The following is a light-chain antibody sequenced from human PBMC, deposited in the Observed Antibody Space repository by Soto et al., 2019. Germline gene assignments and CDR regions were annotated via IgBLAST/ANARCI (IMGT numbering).Light chain of an antibody. Sequence: DIQMTQSPSALSASVGDRVTITCRASQSISRFLNWYQQKPGKAPKLLIYAASSLQRGVSSRFSGSGSGTDFTLTISILQPEDFATYYCQQSYSTLTFGPGTTVDIK. CDR2: AAS. J-gene: IGKJ3*01. V-gene: IGKV1-39*01. CDR1: QSISRF. CDR3: QQSYSTLT.